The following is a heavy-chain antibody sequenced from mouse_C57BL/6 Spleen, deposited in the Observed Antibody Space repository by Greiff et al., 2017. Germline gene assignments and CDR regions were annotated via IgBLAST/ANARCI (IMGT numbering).Heavy chain of an antibody. V-gene: IGHV1-15*01. CDR2: IDPETGGT. J-gene: IGHJ2*01. CDR1: GYTFTDYE. CDR3: RSPYYYGSSYYFDY. D-gene: IGHD1-1*01. Sequence: QVQLQQSGAELVRPGASVTLSCKASGYTFTDYEMHWVKQTPVHGLEWIGAIDPETGGTAYNQKFKGKAILTADKSSSTAYMELRSLTSEDSAVYYCRSPYYYGSSYYFDYWGQGTTLTVSS.